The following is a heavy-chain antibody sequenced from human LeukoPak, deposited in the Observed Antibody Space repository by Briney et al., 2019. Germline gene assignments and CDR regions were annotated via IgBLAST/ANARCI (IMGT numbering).Heavy chain of an antibody. Sequence: SETLSLTCTVSGGSISSGGHYWSWIRQHPGKGLEWIGYIYYSGSTYYNPSLKSRVTISVDTSKNQFSLKLSSVTAADTAVYYCARDRDYYDSSGYTQWGQGTLVTVSS. CDR2: IYYSGST. CDR3: ARDRDYYDSSGYTQ. CDR1: GGSISSGGHY. J-gene: IGHJ4*02. V-gene: IGHV4-31*03. D-gene: IGHD3-22*01.